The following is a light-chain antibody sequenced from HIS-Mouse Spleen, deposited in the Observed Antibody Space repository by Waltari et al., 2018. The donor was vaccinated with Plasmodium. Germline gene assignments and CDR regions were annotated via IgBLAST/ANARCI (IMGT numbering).Light chain of an antibody. V-gene: IGKV3-15*01. J-gene: IGKJ3*01. CDR1: QSVSSN. CDR3: QQYNNWSFT. CDR2: GAS. Sequence: EIVMTTSPATLSVSPGERPTLSCRASQSVSSNLAWYQQKPGQAPRLLIYGASTRATGIPARFSGSGSGTEFTLTISSLQSEDFAVYYCQQYNNWSFTFGPGTKVDIK.